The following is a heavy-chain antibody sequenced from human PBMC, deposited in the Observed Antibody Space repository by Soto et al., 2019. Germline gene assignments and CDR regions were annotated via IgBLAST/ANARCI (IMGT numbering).Heavy chain of an antibody. CDR2: IYPGDSDT. CDR3: ARTSAAGKYYYGMDV. V-gene: IGHV5-51*01. J-gene: IGHJ6*02. Sequence: EVQLVQSGAEVKKPGESLKISCKGSGYSFNSYWIGWVRQMPGKGLEWMGIIYPGDSDTRYSPSFQGQVTISAAKSISTAYLQWSSLKASDTAMYYCARTSAAGKYYYGMDVWGQGTTVTVSS. D-gene: IGHD6-13*01. CDR1: GYSFNSYW.